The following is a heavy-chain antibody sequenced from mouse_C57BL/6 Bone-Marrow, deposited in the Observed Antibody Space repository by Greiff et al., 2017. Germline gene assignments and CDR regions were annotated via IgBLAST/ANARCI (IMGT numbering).Heavy chain of an antibody. J-gene: IGHJ3*01. V-gene: IGHV14-4*01. CDR1: GFNIKDDY. CDR2: IDPENGDT. CDR3: TRDGCEGPWFAY. Sequence: VQLQQSGAELVRPGASVTLSCTASGFNIKDDYMHWVKQRPEQGLERIGRIDPENGDTEYTSEFQGKGTITADTSSNTAYLQLSSLTSEDTAVYYCTRDGCEGPWFAYWGQGTLVTVSA. D-gene: IGHD2-2*01.